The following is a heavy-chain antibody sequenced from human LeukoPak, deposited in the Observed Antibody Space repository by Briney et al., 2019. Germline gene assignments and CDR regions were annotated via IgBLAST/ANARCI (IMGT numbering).Heavy chain of an antibody. Sequence: ASETLSLTCTVSGGSISGYYWSWIRQSPEKGLVWIGYMYYSGSTNYNPPLKSRVSLSLDMSKNQFSLNLRSVTAADTALYYCARHFTYYYDTSGYPRDAFDIWGQGTMVTVSS. CDR2: MYYSGST. V-gene: IGHV4-59*08. CDR1: GGSISGYY. D-gene: IGHD3-22*01. J-gene: IGHJ3*02. CDR3: ARHFTYYYDTSGYPRDAFDI.